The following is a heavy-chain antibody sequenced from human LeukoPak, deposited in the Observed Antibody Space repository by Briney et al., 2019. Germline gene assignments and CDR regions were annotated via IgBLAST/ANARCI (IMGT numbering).Heavy chain of an antibody. CDR2: ISSSSSYI. D-gene: IGHD3-22*01. Sequence: GGSLRLSCVASGFTFSSYWMTWVRQAPGKGLEWVSSISSSSSYIYYADSVKGRFTISRDNAKNSLYLQMNSLRAEDTAVYYCARDAHYDSSGYPYWGQGTLVTVSS. CDR3: ARDAHYDSSGYPY. J-gene: IGHJ4*02. V-gene: IGHV3-21*01. CDR1: GFTFSSYW.